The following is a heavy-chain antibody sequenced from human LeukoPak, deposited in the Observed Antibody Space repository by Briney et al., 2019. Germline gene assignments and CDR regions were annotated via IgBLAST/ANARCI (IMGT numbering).Heavy chain of an antibody. CDR3: ASGAIFGDV. CDR2: IWYDGSNK. CDR1: GFTFSSYG. D-gene: IGHD3-3*01. Sequence: GGSLRLSCAASGFTFSSYGMHWVRQAPGKGLEWVAVIWYDGSNKYYADSVEGRFTISRDNSKNTLYLQMNSLRAEDTAVYYCASGAIFGDVWGKGTTVTVSS. J-gene: IGHJ6*04. V-gene: IGHV3-33*01.